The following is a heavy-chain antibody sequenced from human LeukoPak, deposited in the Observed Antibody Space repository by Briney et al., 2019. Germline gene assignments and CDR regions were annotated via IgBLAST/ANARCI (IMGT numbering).Heavy chain of an antibody. V-gene: IGHV4-39*01. D-gene: IGHD1-26*01. Sequence: PSETLSLTCTVSGGSISSSSYYWGWIRQPPGKGLEWIGSIYYSGSTYYNPSLKSRVTISVDTSKNQFSLKLSSVTAADTAVYYCARHVGGTRFLDYWGQGTLVTVSP. J-gene: IGHJ4*02. CDR2: IYYSGST. CDR3: ARHVGGTRFLDY. CDR1: GGSISSSSYY.